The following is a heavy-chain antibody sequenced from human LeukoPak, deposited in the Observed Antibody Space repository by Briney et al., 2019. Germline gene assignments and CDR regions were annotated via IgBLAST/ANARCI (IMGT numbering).Heavy chain of an antibody. CDR3: ARAEDTAMVDY. CDR2: INSDGSNT. Sequence: GGSLRLSCAASGFTFGSSYMHWVRQVPGKGLVWVSRINSDGSNTNYADSVKGRFTISRDNAQNTLYLQMNSLRAEDTAVYYCARAEDTAMVDYWGQGTLVTVSS. V-gene: IGHV3-74*01. D-gene: IGHD5-18*01. J-gene: IGHJ4*02. CDR1: GFTFGSSY.